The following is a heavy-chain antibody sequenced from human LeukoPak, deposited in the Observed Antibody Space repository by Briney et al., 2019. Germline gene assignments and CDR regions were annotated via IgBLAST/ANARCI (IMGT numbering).Heavy chain of an antibody. V-gene: IGHV3-9*01. J-gene: IGHJ6*02. CDR3: AKGPGIPHGMDV. CDR2: ISWNSGYI. CDR1: GFTVSSNY. Sequence: GGSLRLSCATSGFTVSSNYMSWVRQAPGKGLEWVSGISWNSGYIGYADSVKGRFTISRDNAKNSLYLQMNSLRAEDTALYYCAKGPGIPHGMDVRGQGTTVTVSS. D-gene: IGHD1-14*01.